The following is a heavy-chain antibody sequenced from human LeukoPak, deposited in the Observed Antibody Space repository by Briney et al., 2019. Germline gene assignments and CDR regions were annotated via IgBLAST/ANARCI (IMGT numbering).Heavy chain of an antibody. J-gene: IGHJ4*02. CDR1: GFIFSSSA. V-gene: IGHV1-58*01. CDR3: VADCYGDCID. CDR2: IVVGSGNT. D-gene: IGHD4-17*01. Sequence: SVKVSCKASGFIFSSSAVQWVRQARGQRLEWIGWIVVGSGNTNYAQNFQERVSITRDMSTSTAYMELSSLRSEDTAVYYCVADCYGDCIDWGQGTLVTVSS.